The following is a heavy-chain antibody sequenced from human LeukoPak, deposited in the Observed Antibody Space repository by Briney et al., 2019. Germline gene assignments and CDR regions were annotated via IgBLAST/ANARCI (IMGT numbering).Heavy chain of an antibody. D-gene: IGHD6-19*01. J-gene: IGHJ4*02. CDR1: GGSISSYY. V-gene: IGHV4-4*07. Sequence: SETLSLTCTVSGGSISSYYWSWIRQPAGKGLEWIGRIYTSGSTNYNPSLKSRVTMSVDTSKNQFSLKLSSVTAADTAVYYCARGPYSSGWYGLDYWGQGTLVTVSS. CDR2: IYTSGST. CDR3: ARGPYSSGWYGLDY.